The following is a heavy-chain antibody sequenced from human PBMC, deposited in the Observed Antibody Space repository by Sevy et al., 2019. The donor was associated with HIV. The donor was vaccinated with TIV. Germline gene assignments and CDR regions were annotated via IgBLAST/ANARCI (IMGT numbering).Heavy chain of an antibody. J-gene: IGHJ4*02. D-gene: IGHD5-12*01. CDR3: ARGPYNSGLRLDF. CDR2: ISFDGGNK. CDR1: GFSLSDYA. V-gene: IGHV3-30-3*01. Sequence: GGSLRLSCAASGFSLSDYAIHWARQGPVKGLEWLTVISFDGGNKYNADSVKGRFTISRENSKNTVSLQMNSLGPDDTALYYCARGPYNSGLRLDFWGRGILVTVSS.